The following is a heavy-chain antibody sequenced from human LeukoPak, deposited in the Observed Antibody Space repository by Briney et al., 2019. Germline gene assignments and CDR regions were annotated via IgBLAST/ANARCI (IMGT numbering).Heavy chain of an antibody. Sequence: GASVTVSCKASGYTFTDYYMHWVRQAPGQGLEWMGWINPNSGGTNYAQKFQGRVTMTGDTSISTAYMELSRLTSDDTAVYYCAREDLNWGLGFDYWGQGTLVTVSS. J-gene: IGHJ4*02. CDR2: INPNSGGT. CDR1: GYTFTDYY. D-gene: IGHD7-27*01. V-gene: IGHV1-2*02. CDR3: AREDLNWGLGFDY.